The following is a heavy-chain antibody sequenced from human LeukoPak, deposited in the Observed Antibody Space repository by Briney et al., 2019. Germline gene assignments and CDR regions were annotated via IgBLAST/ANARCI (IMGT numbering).Heavy chain of an antibody. J-gene: IGHJ4*02. CDR1: GFTFSSYG. Sequence: QSGGSLRLSCAASGFTFSSYGMHWVRQAPGKGLEWVAFIRYDGSNKYYADSVKGRFTISRDNSKNTLYLQMNSLRAEDTAVYYCGRAKNSWSDSVPDYWGQGTLVTVSS. CDR3: GRAKNSWSDSVPDY. V-gene: IGHV3-30*02. CDR2: IRYDGSNK. D-gene: IGHD3-22*01.